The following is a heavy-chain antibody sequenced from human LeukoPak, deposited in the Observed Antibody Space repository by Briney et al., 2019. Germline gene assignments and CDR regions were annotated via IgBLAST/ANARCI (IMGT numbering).Heavy chain of an antibody. J-gene: IGHJ4*02. CDR3: ARGRSGYCSGGSCYDRL. CDR2: INPNSGGT. CDR1: GYTFTGYY. D-gene: IGHD2-15*01. Sequence: GASVKVSCKASGYTFTGYYMHWVRQAPGQGLEWMGWINPNSGGTNYAQKFQGRVTITADESTSTAYMELSSLRSEDTAVYYCARGRSGYCSGGSCYDRLWGQGTLVTVSS. V-gene: IGHV1-2*02.